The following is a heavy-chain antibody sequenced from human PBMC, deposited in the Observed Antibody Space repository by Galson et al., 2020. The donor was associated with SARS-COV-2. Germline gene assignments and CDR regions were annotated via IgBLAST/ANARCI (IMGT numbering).Heavy chain of an antibody. J-gene: IGHJ4*02. V-gene: IGHV3-11*06. Sequence: GESLKISCAASGFTFSDYYMSWIRQAPGKGLEWVSYISSSSSSYTNYADSVKGRFTISRDNAKNSLYLQMNSLRAEDTAVYYCARGDFWSGYYFDYWGQGTLVTVSS. CDR2: ISSSSSSYT. CDR1: GFTFSDYY. CDR3: ARGDFWSGYYFDY. D-gene: IGHD3-3*01.